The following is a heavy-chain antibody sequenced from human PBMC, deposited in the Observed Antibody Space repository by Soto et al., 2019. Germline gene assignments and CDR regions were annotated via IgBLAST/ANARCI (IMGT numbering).Heavy chain of an antibody. J-gene: IGHJ2*01. CDR1: GYTFSDFA. Sequence: ASVKVSCKASGYTFSDFAMHWVRQAPGQRLEWMGWINAGNWNTKYSQKFQGRVTITADESTSTAYMELSSLRSEDTAVYYCARDNLMIVVHQGFDLWGRGTLVNVSS. CDR3: ARDNLMIVVHQGFDL. CDR2: INAGNWNT. V-gene: IGHV1-3*01. D-gene: IGHD3-22*01.